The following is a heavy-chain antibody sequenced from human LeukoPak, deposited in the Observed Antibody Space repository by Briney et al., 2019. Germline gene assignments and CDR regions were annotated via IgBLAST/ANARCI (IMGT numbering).Heavy chain of an antibody. Sequence: PSETLSLTCTVSAGSISSSSYYWGWIRQPPGKGLEWIESSYYSRSTYYDPSLKSRVTISVDTSKNQFSLKLSSVTAADTAVYYCARLRWRYFDYWGQGTLVTVSS. CDR1: AGSISSSSYY. CDR2: SYYSRST. V-gene: IGHV4-39*01. CDR3: ARLRWRYFDY. D-gene: IGHD4-23*01. J-gene: IGHJ4*02.